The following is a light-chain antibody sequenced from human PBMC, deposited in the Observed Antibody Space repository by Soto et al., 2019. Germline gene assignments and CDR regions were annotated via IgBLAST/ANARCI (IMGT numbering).Light chain of an antibody. Sequence: DIQMTQSPFSLSAPVGDRVTITCRASQSISNYLNWYQQKQGKAPKLLIYAASTLQSGVPSRFSGSGSGTDFTLTISSLQPEDSATYYCQQRDGTPIIFGQGTRLDIK. J-gene: IGKJ5*01. CDR1: QSISNY. CDR2: AAS. CDR3: QQRDGTPII. V-gene: IGKV1-39*01.